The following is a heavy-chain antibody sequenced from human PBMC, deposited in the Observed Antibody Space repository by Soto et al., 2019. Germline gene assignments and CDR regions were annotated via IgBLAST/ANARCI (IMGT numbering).Heavy chain of an antibody. D-gene: IGHD3-9*01. Sequence: SETLSLTCTVSGGSISSYYWSWIRQPPGKGLEWIGYIYYSGSTNYNPSLKSRVTISVDTSKNQFSLKLSSVTAADTAVYYCARGGDILTGYYHFDYWGQGTLVTVSS. CDR1: GGSISSYY. J-gene: IGHJ4*02. V-gene: IGHV4-59*01. CDR3: ARGGDILTGYYHFDY. CDR2: IYYSGST.